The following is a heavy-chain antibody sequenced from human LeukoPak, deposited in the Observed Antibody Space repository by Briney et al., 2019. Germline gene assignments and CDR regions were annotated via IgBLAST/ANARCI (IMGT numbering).Heavy chain of an antibody. J-gene: IGHJ3*02. V-gene: IGHV3-23*01. Sequence: GGSLRLSCAVSGFTYRSHAMSWVRQAPGKGLEWVSVISGSSDNTYYADSVKGRFTISRDNSKNTLYLQMNSLRDEDTAVYYCAGGYYDSRTFDIWGQGTMVTVSS. CDR1: GFTYRSHA. CDR2: ISGSSDNT. CDR3: AGGYYDSRTFDI. D-gene: IGHD3-22*01.